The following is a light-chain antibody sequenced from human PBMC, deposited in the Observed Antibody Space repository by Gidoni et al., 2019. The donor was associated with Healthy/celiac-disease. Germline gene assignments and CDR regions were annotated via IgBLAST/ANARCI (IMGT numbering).Light chain of an antibody. Sequence: SDLTQPAYVSGAPGQSITISCTGTSSDEGSYNLVSWYQQPPGKAPKLMIYEGSKRPSGVSTRFSGSKSGNTASLSISVLQAEDEADYSFCSYAGSSTDVVFGVGTKLPVL. CDR3: CSYAGSSTDVV. V-gene: IGLV2-23*01. CDR2: EGS. J-gene: IGLJ2*01. CDR1: SSDEGSYNL.